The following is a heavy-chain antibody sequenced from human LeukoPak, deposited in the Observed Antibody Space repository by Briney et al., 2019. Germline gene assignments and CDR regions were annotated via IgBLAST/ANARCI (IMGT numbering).Heavy chain of an antibody. Sequence: PSDTLSLTCAVSGGTLSGYYWPWIRQPPGKGLEWIGEINHSGSTNYNPSLGSRVTISVDTSKNQFSLKLNAVTAADTAVYYCARGYIVLVPAAIKDAFDIWGRGTMVTVSS. CDR1: GGTLSGYY. J-gene: IGHJ3*02. CDR2: INHSGST. D-gene: IGHD2-2*02. CDR3: ARGYIVLVPAAIKDAFDI. V-gene: IGHV4-34*01.